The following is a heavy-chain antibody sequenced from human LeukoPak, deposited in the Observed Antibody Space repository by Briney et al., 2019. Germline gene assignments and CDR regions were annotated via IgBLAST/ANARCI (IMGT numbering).Heavy chain of an antibody. J-gene: IGHJ5*02. CDR3: ARGIAAAGNPNWFDP. D-gene: IGHD6-13*01. CDR2: IWSDGSNK. Sequence: PGGSLRLSCAASGFIFSSYAMHWVRQAPGTGLEWVAVIWSDGSNKYYADSVKGRFTISRDSSKNTLYLQMNSLRAEDTAVYYCARGIAAAGNPNWFDPWGQGTLVTVSS. V-gene: IGHV3-33*01. CDR1: GFIFSSYA.